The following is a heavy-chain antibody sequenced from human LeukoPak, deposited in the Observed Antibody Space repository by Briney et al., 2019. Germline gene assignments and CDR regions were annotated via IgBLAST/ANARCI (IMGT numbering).Heavy chain of an antibody. CDR2: ISAYNGNT. J-gene: IGHJ3*02. CDR3: ARDFYGAPHAFDI. CDR1: GYTFISYG. Sequence: GASVKVSCKASGYTFISYGISWVRQAPGQGLEWMGWISAYNGNTNYAQKLQGSVTMTTDTSTSTAYMELRSLRSDDTAVYYCARDFYGAPHAFDIWGQGTMVTVSS. V-gene: IGHV1-18*01. D-gene: IGHD2/OR15-2a*01.